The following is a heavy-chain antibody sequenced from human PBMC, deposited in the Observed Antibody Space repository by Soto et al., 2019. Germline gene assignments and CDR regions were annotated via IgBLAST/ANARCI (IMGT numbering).Heavy chain of an antibody. V-gene: IGHV4-31*03. CDR2: IYYSGTT. J-gene: IGHJ4*02. Sequence: QVQLQESGPGLVRPSQTLSLTCTVSGDSISSGAYYWSWIRQLPGRGLQWIGYIYYSGTTFYTPSLRSRVTMSVDTSQNQFSLKLTCVTAADTAVYYCARGPGYCSGGTCSDDYWGQGTLVTVSP. CDR3: ARGPGYCSGGTCSDDY. CDR1: GDSISSGAYY. D-gene: IGHD2-15*01.